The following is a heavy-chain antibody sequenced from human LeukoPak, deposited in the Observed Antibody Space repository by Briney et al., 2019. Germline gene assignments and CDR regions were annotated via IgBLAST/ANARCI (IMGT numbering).Heavy chain of an antibody. J-gene: IGHJ3*02. Sequence: GGSLRLSCAASGFTFSSYAMSWVRQASGKGLEWVSAISGSGGSTYYADSVKGRFTISRGNSKNTLYLQMNSLRAEDTAVYYCAKEDWGPGGAFDIWGQGTMVTVSS. CDR3: AKEDWGPGGAFDI. CDR1: GFTFSSYA. D-gene: IGHD3-16*01. V-gene: IGHV3-23*01. CDR2: ISGSGGST.